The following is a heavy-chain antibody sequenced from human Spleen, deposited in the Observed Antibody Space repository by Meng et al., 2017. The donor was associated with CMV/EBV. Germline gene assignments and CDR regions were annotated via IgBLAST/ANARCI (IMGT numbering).Heavy chain of an antibody. D-gene: IGHD5-18*01. CDR1: GGTFYNYA. V-gene: IGHV1-46*02. Sequence: SCKASGGTFYNYAISWVRQGPGQGLEWMGMINPSGGSTHYAQKFQGRVTLTRDTSTSTVYMQLSSLRSEDTAVYYCARDMVSFGYFGYWGQGMLVTVSS. CDR2: INPSGGST. J-gene: IGHJ4*02. CDR3: ARDMVSFGYFGY.